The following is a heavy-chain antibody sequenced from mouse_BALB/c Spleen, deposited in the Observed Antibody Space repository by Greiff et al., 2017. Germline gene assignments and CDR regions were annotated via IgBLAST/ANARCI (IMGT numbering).Heavy chain of an antibody. CDR3: ARSAPITTATHFDY. Sequence: EVKLMESGGGLVQPGGSRKLSCAASGFTFSSFGMHWVRQAPEKGLEWVAYISSGSSTIYYADTVKGRFTISRDNPKNTLFLQMTSLRSEDTAMYYCARSAPITTATHFDYWGQGTTLTVSS. J-gene: IGHJ2*01. CDR1: GFTFSSFG. CDR2: ISSGSSTI. V-gene: IGHV5-17*02. D-gene: IGHD1-2*01.